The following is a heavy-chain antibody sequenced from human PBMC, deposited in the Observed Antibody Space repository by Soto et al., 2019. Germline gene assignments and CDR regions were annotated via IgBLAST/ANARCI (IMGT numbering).Heavy chain of an antibody. CDR3: ARDSDYCTGGSCYGNFDF. Sequence: QVQLQESGPGLVKPSQTLFLTCTVSGGSISSGTYYWTWVRQRPGEGLEWIGFISHSGRTYYNPSLKSRAAISVDTSENQFSLRLSSVTAADTAVYFCARDSDYCTGGSCYGNFDFWGQGTLVTVSS. CDR1: GGSISSGTYY. J-gene: IGHJ4*02. CDR2: ISHSGRT. V-gene: IGHV4-31*03. D-gene: IGHD2-15*01.